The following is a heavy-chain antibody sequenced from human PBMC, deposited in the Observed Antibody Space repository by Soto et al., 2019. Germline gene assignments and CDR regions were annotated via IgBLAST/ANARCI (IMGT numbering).Heavy chain of an antibody. Sequence: QVQLQQWGAGLLKPSETLSLTCAVYGGSFSGYYWSWIRQPPGKGLEWIGEINHSGSTNYNPSLKSRVTTSVDTSKNQFSLKLSSVTAADTAVYYCARGGSVVAAFGLFDYWGQGTLVTVSS. CDR3: ARGGSVVAAFGLFDY. J-gene: IGHJ4*02. D-gene: IGHD2-15*01. V-gene: IGHV4-34*01. CDR1: GGSFSGYY. CDR2: INHSGST.